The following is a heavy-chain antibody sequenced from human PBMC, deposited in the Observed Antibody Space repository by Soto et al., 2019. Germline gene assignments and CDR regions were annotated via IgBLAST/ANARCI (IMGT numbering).Heavy chain of an antibody. V-gene: IGHV3-30*18. J-gene: IGHJ6*03. CDR3: AKEGAIQYYYDYYMDV. CDR2: ISYDGSNK. Sequence: QVQLVEAGGGVVQPGRSLRLSCAASGFTFSSYGMHWVRQAPGKGLEWVAVISYDGSNKYYADSVKGRFTISRDNSKNKLYLQMNRLRAEDTAVYYCAKEGAIQYYYDYYMDVWGKGTTVTVSS. D-gene: IGHD5-18*01. CDR1: GFTFSSYG.